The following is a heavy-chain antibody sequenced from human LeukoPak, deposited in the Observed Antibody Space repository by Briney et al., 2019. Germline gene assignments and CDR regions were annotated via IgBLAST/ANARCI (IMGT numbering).Heavy chain of an antibody. CDR2: IKQDGSEK. CDR3: ARYNWNLDY. D-gene: IGHD1-20*01. J-gene: IGHJ4*02. Sequence: SGGSLRLSCAASGFTFSTYGMSWVRQAPGKGLEWVANIKQDGSEKYYVDSVKGRFTISRDNAKNSLYLQMNSLRAEDTAVYYCARYNWNLDYWGQGTLVTVSS. V-gene: IGHV3-7*01. CDR1: GFTFSTYG.